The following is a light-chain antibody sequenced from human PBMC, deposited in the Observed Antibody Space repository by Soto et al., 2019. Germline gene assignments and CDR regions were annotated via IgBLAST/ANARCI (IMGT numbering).Light chain of an antibody. J-gene: IGKJ2*01. CDR2: LGS. CDR1: QSLLHTNGYNY. V-gene: IGKV2-28*01. Sequence: IVMTQSPLSLPVTPGEPASIACRSSQSLLHTNGYNYLDWYLLKPGQSPQLLIYLGSNRASGVPDRFSGSGSGTDFTLKISRVEAEDVGIYYCMQALQTPYTFGQGTKLEIK. CDR3: MQALQTPYT.